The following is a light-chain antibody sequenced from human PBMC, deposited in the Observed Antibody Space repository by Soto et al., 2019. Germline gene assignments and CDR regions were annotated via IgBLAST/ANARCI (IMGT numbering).Light chain of an antibody. CDR2: DVS. J-gene: IGLJ2*01. Sequence: QSALTQPRSVSGSPGQSVTISCTGTSSDVGGYNYVSWYQQHPDKAPKLIIYDVSPRPSGVPDRFSGSKSGNTASLTISGLQAEDEADYYCTSYARFSTLVFGGGTKVTVL. CDR1: SSDVGGYNY. CDR3: TSYARFSTLV. V-gene: IGLV2-11*01.